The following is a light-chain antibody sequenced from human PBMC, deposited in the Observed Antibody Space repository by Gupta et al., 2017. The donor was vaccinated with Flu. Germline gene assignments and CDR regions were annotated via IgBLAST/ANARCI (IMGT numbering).Light chain of an antibody. CDR1: QSISSW. V-gene: IGKV1-5*03. CDR3: QQYDNNCPFT. Sequence: DIQMTQSPSTLSASVGDRVTITCRASQSISSWLAWYQQKPGKAPKLLIYKASSLESGVPSRLSGSGSGTEFTLTISGLQPDDFATYFCQQYDNNCPFTFGQGTSLEIK. CDR2: KAS. J-gene: IGKJ2*01.